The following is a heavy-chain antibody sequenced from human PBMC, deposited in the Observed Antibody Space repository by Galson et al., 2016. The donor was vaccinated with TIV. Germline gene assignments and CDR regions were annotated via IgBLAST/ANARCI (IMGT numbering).Heavy chain of an antibody. V-gene: IGHV5-51*03. CDR2: MYPADSDF. CDR1: GFSFGSYW. CDR3: ARAPGYSGYNYGYFDF. D-gene: IGHD5-18*01. J-gene: IGHJ4*02. Sequence: QSGAEVKKPGESLEISCKGSGFSFGSYWIAWARQMPGKGLEWMGIMYPADSDFKYSPSFEGQVTISADEFTNTAYLRWSSLEASDTAMYYCARAPGYSGYNYGYFDFWGQGTQVTVSS.